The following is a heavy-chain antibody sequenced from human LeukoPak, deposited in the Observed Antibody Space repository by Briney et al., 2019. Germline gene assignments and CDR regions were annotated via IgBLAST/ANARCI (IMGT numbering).Heavy chain of an antibody. V-gene: IGHV3-53*01. Sequence: GGSLRLSCAASDFIFRNFAMHWVRQAPGKGLEWVSVIYSGGSTYYADSVKGRFTISRDNSKNTLYLQMNSLRAEDTAVYYCARISGYSYGYYHNWFDPWGQGTLVTVSS. CDR1: DFIFRNFA. CDR2: IYSGGST. J-gene: IGHJ5*02. D-gene: IGHD5-18*01. CDR3: ARISGYSYGYYHNWFDP.